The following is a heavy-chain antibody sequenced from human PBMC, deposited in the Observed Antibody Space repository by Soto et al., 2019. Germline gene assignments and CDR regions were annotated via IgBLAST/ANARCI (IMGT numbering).Heavy chain of an antibody. D-gene: IGHD4-17*01. Sequence: ASVKVSCKASGYTFTSYGISWVRQAPGQGLEWMGWISAYNGNTNYAQKLQGRVTMTTDTSTSTAYMELRSLRSDDTAVYYCASLKTAFYGDYVHFGMDVWGQGTTVTVSS. CDR2: ISAYNGNT. J-gene: IGHJ6*02. CDR3: ASLKTAFYGDYVHFGMDV. CDR1: GYTFTSYG. V-gene: IGHV1-18*01.